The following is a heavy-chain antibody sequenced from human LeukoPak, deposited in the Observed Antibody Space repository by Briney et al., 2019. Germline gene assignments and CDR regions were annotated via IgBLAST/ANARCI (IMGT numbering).Heavy chain of an antibody. CDR2: ININGGRT. CDR1: GFTFSSYT. CDR3: VKDKWIDH. Sequence: PGGSLRLSCSVSGFTFSSYTMHWVRQAPGKGLEYVSSININGGRTYYADSVKSRFTISRDNSKNMLYLQMSSLRAEDTAVYYCVKDKWIDHWGQGTLVPVPS. J-gene: IGHJ4*02. V-gene: IGHV3-64D*09. D-gene: IGHD2-8*01.